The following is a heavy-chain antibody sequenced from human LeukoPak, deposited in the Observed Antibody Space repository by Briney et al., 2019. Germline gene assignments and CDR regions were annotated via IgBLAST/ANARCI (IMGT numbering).Heavy chain of an antibody. CDR1: RFTFSSYD. V-gene: IGHV3-30*09. D-gene: IGHD2-2*02. J-gene: IGHJ4*02. Sequence: GRSLRLPCAASRFTFSSYDMHWVRQAPGKGLEWVAVISYDGSNKYYADSVKGRFAISRDNSKNTVYLQMNSLRVEDTAVYYCARANTPFADYWGQGTLVTVSS. CDR2: ISYDGSNK. CDR3: ARANTPFADY.